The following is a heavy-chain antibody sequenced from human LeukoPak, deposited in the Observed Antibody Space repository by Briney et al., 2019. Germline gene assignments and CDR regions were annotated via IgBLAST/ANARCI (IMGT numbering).Heavy chain of an antibody. V-gene: IGHV3-48*03. CDR2: ISNSGDSI. D-gene: IGHD3-16*02. CDR1: GFIFRSYE. Sequence: EGSLRLCCAASGFIFRSYEMNWVRQAPGKGLEWVSFISNSGDSIYYADFVKGRFTISRDNAKNSLFLQMSSLRAEDTAVYYWARPEARFMLSWGQGTLVTVYS. CDR3: ARPEARFMLS. J-gene: IGHJ4*02.